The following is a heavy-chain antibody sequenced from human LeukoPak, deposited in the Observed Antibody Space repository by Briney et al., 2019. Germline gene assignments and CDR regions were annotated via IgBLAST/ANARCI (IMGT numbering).Heavy chain of an antibody. Sequence: GRSLRLSCAASGFTFSSYAMHWVRQAPGKGLEWVAVISYDGNNEYYAESVKGRFTIARDNSKNTLYLQMNSLRAKDTAVYYCARAPCRRTATRCYYIFDYWGQGTLVTVSS. J-gene: IGHJ4*02. CDR2: ISYDGNNE. V-gene: IGHV3-30-3*01. CDR1: GFTFSSYA. CDR3: ARAPCRRTATRCYYIFDY. D-gene: IGHD2-2*01.